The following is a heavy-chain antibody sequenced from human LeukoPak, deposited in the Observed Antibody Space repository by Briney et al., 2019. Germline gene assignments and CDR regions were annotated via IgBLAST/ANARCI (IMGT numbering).Heavy chain of an antibody. J-gene: IGHJ4*02. CDR3: TRGSRPAITLRRRDYYFDY. CDR2: IIPIFGTA. Sequence: GASVKVSCKASGGTFSSYAISWVRQAPGQGLEWMGGIIPIFGTANYAQKFQGRVTITTDESTSTAYMELSSLRSEDTAVYYCTRGSRPAITLRRRDYYFDYWGQGTLVTVSS. V-gene: IGHV1-69*05. D-gene: IGHD2-2*01. CDR1: GGTFSSYA.